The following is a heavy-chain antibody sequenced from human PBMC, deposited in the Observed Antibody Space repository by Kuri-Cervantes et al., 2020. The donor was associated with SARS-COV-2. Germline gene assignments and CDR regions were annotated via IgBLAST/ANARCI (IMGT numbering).Heavy chain of an antibody. V-gene: IGHV3-30*03. CDR1: GFIFSTYG. D-gene: IGHD4-23*01. CDR2: ISYDGSNK. CDR3: ARETDYGGNSGVY. J-gene: IGHJ4*02. Sequence: GESLKISCAASGFIFSTYGVHWVRQAPGKTLECVALISYDGSNKYYADAVKGRFAISRDNSKNTLYLQMNSLRAEDTAVYYCARETDYGGNSGVYWGQGTLVTVSS.